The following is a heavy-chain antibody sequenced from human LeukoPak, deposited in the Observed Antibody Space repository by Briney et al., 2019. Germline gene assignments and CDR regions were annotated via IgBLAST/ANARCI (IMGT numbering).Heavy chain of an antibody. CDR3: AREGLITVVRGVNFGY. V-gene: IGHV4-38-2*02. J-gene: IGHJ4*02. Sequence: SETLSLTCTVSGYSVSTNYYWGWIRQPPGKGLEWIGNIYHDGSTYYNPSLKSRVTISVDTSKNQFSLKLTSVTAADTAVYYCAREGLITVVRGVNFGYWGQGTLVSVSS. CDR2: IYHDGST. CDR1: GYSVSTNYY. D-gene: IGHD3-10*01.